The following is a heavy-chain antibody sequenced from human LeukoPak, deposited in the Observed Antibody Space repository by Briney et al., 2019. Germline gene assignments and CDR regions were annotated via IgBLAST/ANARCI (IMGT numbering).Heavy chain of an antibody. CDR3: AGGAVAGTFDY. D-gene: IGHD6-19*01. CDR1: GGSFSGYY. Sequence: SETLSLTCAVYGGSFSGYYWSWIRQPPGKGLEWIGEINHSGSTNYNPSLKSRVTISVDTSKNQFSLKLSSVTAADTAVYYCAGGAVAGTFDYWGQGTLVTVSS. J-gene: IGHJ4*02. CDR2: INHSGST. V-gene: IGHV4-34*01.